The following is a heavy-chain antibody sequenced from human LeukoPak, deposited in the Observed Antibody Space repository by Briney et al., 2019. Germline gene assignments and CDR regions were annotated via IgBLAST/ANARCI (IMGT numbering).Heavy chain of an antibody. J-gene: IGHJ4*02. CDR1: GYAFTGYY. V-gene: IGHV1-2*02. Sequence: ASVKVSCKASGYAFTGYYMHWVRQAPGQGLEWMGWINPNSGGTNYAQKFQGRVTMTRDTSISTAYMELSRLRSDDTAVYYCARSPVVVVAASYYWGQGTLVTVSS. CDR3: ARSPVVVVAASYY. CDR2: INPNSGGT. D-gene: IGHD2-15*01.